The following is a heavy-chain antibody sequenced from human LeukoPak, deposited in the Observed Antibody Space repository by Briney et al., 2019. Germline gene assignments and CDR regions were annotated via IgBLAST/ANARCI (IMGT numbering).Heavy chain of an antibody. V-gene: IGHV3-23*01. CDR3: ATVLHTSMTTWAAFDT. CDR1: GFTFTDHW. J-gene: IGHJ3*02. CDR2: LSASGGGT. D-gene: IGHD5-18*01. Sequence: PGGSLRLSCAASGFTFTDHWMSWVRQTPGKGLEWVSALSASGGGTFYAPSVKGRFTISRDNSKNTVSLQMNSLRAEDTALYYCATVLHTSMTTWAAFDTWGQGTMVTVSS.